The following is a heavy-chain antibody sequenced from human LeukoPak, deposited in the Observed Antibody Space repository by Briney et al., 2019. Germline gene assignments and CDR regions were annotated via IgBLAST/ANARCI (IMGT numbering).Heavy chain of an antibody. CDR3: ARDLAWGAFDY. CDR2: VSPPGGGT. V-gene: IGHV3-23*01. D-gene: IGHD7-27*01. J-gene: IGHJ4*02. CDR1: GFSFSYHG. Sequence: GGTLRLSCVASGFSFSYHGMNWVRLAPGKGLEWVSGVSPPGGGTYYADSVKGRFTISRDDSRNALSLQMNSLRVEDTAVYYCARDLAWGAFDYWGQGILVAVSS.